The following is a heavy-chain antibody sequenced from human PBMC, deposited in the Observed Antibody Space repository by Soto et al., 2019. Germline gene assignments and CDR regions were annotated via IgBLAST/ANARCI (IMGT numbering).Heavy chain of an antibody. Sequence: SETLSLTCTVSGGSISSSSYYWGWIRQPPGKGLEWIGSIYYSGSTYYNPSLKSRVTISVDTSKNQFSLKLTSVTAADTAVYYCARQWLVPGDAFDIWGQGTMVTVSS. D-gene: IGHD6-19*01. CDR3: ARQWLVPGDAFDI. V-gene: IGHV4-39*01. J-gene: IGHJ3*02. CDR2: IYYSGST. CDR1: GGSISSSSYY.